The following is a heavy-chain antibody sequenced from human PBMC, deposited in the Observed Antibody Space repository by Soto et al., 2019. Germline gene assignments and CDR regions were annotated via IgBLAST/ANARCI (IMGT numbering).Heavy chain of an antibody. D-gene: IGHD4-17*01. CDR1: GFTFISYA. V-gene: IGHV3-23*01. Sequence: EVQLLESGGGLVQPGGSLRLSCAASGFTFISYAMNWVRQAPGKGLQWVSAISGGGDATFYADSVKGRFTISRDNSRNTVTLQMNSLGADDTAVYYCARKVPVSTTRPDYWYFDLWGRGTLVTVSS. CDR3: ARKVPVSTTRPDYWYFDL. J-gene: IGHJ2*01. CDR2: ISGGGDAT.